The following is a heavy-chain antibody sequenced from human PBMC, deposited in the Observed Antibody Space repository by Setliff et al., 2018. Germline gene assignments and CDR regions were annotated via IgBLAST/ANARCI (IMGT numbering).Heavy chain of an antibody. CDR3: ARGLTVFGVVFPDAFDI. CDR2: ISWNGAST. CDR1: GFTFDDYV. Sequence: PGGSLRLSCAASGFTFDDYVFSWVRQAPGKGLEWVSGISWNGASTGYTDSVKGRFTVSRDNAQNSLYLEMKSLRTEDTALYYCARGLTVFGVVFPDAFDIWGQGTVVTVS. J-gene: IGHJ3*02. V-gene: IGHV3-20*04. D-gene: IGHD3-3*01.